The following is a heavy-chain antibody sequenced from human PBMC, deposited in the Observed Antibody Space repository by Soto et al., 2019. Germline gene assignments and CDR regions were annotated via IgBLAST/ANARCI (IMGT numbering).Heavy chain of an antibody. CDR2: ISGSGGST. CDR1: GFTFSSYA. J-gene: IGHJ6*02. V-gene: IGHV3-23*01. CDR3: AKVADVDSNHQNILYYYYGMDV. D-gene: IGHD4-4*01. Sequence: EVQLLESGGGLVQPGGSLRLSCAASGFTFSSYAMSWVRQAPGKGLEWVSAISGSGGSTYYADSVKGRFTISRDNSKNTLYLQMNSLRAEDTAVYYCAKVADVDSNHQNILYYYYGMDVWGQGTTVTVSS.